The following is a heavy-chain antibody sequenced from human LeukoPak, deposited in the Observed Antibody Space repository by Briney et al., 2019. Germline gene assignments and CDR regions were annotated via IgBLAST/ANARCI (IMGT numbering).Heavy chain of an antibody. D-gene: IGHD2-15*01. V-gene: IGHV3-23*01. CDR2: IIGSSGST. J-gene: IGHJ4*02. CDR1: GFSFSNYG. CDR3: ASLVVVVAAPSDY. Sequence: GGSLRLSCAASGFSFSNYGMSWVRQAPGKGLEWVSSIIGSSGSTYYADSVKGRFTISRDNSKNTLYLQMNSLRAEDTAVYYCASLVVVVAAPSDYWGQGTLVTVSS.